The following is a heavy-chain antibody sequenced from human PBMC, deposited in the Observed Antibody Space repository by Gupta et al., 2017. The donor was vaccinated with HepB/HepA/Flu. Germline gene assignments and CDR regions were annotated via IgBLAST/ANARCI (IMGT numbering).Heavy chain of an antibody. Sequence: EVRLVESGGGLVQPGGSLRLSCAASGFTFSNYWMSWVRQAPGKGLEWVANIKQDGSEKYYVDSVKGRFSVSRDNAKNSLYLQMGSLRAEDTAVYYCGSRPGSTWFPSFDYWGRGSLVTVSS. CDR1: GFTFSNYW. V-gene: IGHV3-7*01. D-gene: IGHD6-13*01. CDR3: GSRPGSTWFPSFDY. J-gene: IGHJ4*02. CDR2: IKQDGSEK.